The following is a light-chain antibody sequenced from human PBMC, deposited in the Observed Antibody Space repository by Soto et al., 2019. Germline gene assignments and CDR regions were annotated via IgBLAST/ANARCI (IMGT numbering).Light chain of an antibody. CDR3: QQCGSLPGT. CDR2: GTS. V-gene: IGKV3-20*01. Sequence: ETVLTQSPGTLSLSPGERATLSCRASQTVNGNYLGWYQQKPGQAPRLLIYGTSSRATGIPDRFSGSGSGTDFTLTISRPEPEDFAVYYCQQCGSLPGTFGQGTRVDIK. J-gene: IGKJ1*01. CDR1: QTVNGNY.